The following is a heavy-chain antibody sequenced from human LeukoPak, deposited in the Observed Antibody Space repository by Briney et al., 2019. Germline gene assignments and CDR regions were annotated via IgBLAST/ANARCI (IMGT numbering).Heavy chain of an antibody. CDR1: AGSISSGGYY. CDR2: IYYSGST. Sequence: SETLSLTCTVSAGSISSGGYYWSWIRQHPGKGLEWIGYIYYSGSTYYNPSLKSRVTMSIDTSKNQFSLKLSSVTAADTAVYYCAGLDSSGYYEHWGQGTLVTVSS. CDR3: AGLDSSGYYEH. D-gene: IGHD3-22*01. V-gene: IGHV4-31*03. J-gene: IGHJ4*02.